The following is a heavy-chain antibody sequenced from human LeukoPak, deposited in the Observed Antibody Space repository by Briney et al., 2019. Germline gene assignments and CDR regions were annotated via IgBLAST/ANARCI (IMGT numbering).Heavy chain of an antibody. CDR1: GYTFTSYG. CDR2: ISAYNGNT. D-gene: IGHD3-16*02. J-gene: IGHJ5*02. Sequence: ASVKVSCKASGYTFTSYGISWVRQAPGQGLEWMGWISAYNGNTNYAQKFQGRVTMTTDTSTSTGYMELRSLRSEDTAVYYCARSLTRRNWFDPWGQGTLVTVSS. V-gene: IGHV1-18*01. CDR3: ARSLTRRNWFDP.